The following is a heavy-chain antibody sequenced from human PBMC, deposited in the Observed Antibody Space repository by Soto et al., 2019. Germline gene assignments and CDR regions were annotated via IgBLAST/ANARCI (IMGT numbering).Heavy chain of an antibody. D-gene: IGHD2-21*02. Sequence: GGSLRLSCAASGFTFSSYWMSWVRQAPGKGLEWVANIKQDGSEKYYVDSVKGRFTISRDNAKNSLYLQMNSLRAEDTAVYYCARVFVGGDYVVGAFDIWGQGTMVTVSS. CDR3: ARVFVGGDYVVGAFDI. CDR1: GFTFSSYW. V-gene: IGHV3-7*01. CDR2: IKQDGSEK. J-gene: IGHJ3*02.